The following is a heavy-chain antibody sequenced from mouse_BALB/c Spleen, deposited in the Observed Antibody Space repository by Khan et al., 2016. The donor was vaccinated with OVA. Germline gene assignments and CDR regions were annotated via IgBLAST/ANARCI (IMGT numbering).Heavy chain of an antibody. CDR3: AYCYYGSVSIWYFDV. CDR1: GFSLTSYG. CDR2: IRGDGST. Sequence: QVRLQQSGPGLVAPSQSLSITCTVSGFSLTSYGVSWVRQPPGKGLEWLGIIRGDGSTNYYSALITRLSISKDNSKSQVFLNLNSLHSDDTATYYYAYCYYGSVSIWYFDVSGAGTTFTVSS. J-gene: IGHJ1*01. V-gene: IGHV2-3*01. D-gene: IGHD1-1*01.